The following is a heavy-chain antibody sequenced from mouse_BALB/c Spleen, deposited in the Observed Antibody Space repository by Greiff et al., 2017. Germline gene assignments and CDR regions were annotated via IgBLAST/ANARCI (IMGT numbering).Heavy chain of an antibody. D-gene: IGHD2-1*01. V-gene: IGHV2-9*02. CDR1: GFSLTSYG. CDR3: ARDYGKRSYAMDY. CDR2: IWAGGST. J-gene: IGHJ4*01. Sequence: VQGVESGPGLVAPSQSLSITCTVSGFSLTSYGVHWVRQPPGKGLEWLGVIWAGGSTNYNSALMSRLSISKDNSKSQVFLKMNSLQTDDTAMYYCARDYGKRSYAMDYWGQGTSVTVSS.